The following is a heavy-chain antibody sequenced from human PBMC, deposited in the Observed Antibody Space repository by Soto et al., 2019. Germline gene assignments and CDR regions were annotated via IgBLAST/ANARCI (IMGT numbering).Heavy chain of an antibody. CDR1: GGSISSGGYY. J-gene: IGHJ6*02. V-gene: IGHV4-31*03. CDR2: IYYSGST. CDR3: ARGLRRQLTSINYYYYGMDV. D-gene: IGHD5-18*01. Sequence: PSETLSLTCTVSGGSISSGGYYWSWIRQHPGKGLEWIGYIYYSGSTYYNPSLKSRVTISVDTSKNQFSLKLSSVTAADTAVYYCARGLRRQLTSINYYYYGMDVWAQVTTVPVSS.